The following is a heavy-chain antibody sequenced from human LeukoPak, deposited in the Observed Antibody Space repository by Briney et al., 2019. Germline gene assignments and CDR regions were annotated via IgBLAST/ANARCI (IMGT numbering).Heavy chain of an antibody. D-gene: IGHD3-10*01. Sequence: AGSLRLSCAASGFTFGSFSMSWVRQAPGKGQEWVSVISGSGETTFYADSVRGRFTISRDNSKSTLYLQMTSLRAEDTGVYYCAKKIDSGSYPLDYWGQGTLVTISS. CDR1: GFTFGSFS. V-gene: IGHV3-23*01. CDR2: ISGSGETT. CDR3: AKKIDSGSYPLDY. J-gene: IGHJ4*02.